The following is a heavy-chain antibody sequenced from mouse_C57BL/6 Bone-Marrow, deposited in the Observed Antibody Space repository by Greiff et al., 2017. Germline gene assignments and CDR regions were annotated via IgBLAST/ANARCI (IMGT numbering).Heavy chain of an antibody. CDR3: ARLRGGSYFDY. J-gene: IGHJ2*01. V-gene: IGHV5-6*01. Sequence: EVQLVESGGDLVKPGGSLKLSCAASGFTFSSYGMSWVRQTPDKRLEWVATISSGGSYTYYPDRVKGRFTISRAHAMNTLYLQMSSLKSDDTAMYYCARLRGGSYFDYWGQGTTLTVSS. CDR2: ISSGGSYT. CDR1: GFTFSSYG. D-gene: IGHD2-12*01.